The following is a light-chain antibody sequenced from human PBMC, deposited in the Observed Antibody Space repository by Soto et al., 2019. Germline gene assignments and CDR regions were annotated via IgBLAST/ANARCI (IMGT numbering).Light chain of an antibody. CDR2: RTS. J-gene: IGKJ1*01. CDR1: ESVSSSF. CDR3: QHYFNSLWP. V-gene: IGKV3-20*01. Sequence: EVVLTQSPGTLSLSPGERANLSCRTSESVSSSFLTWYQQKPGKAPRLLIYRTSNRVTGIPDRFSGSGSCTYFTLTITRLEPEDFALYFCQHYFNSLWPVGQGTKVDSK.